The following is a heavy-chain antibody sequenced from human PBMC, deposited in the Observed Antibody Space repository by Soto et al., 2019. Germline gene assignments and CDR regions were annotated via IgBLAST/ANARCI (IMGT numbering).Heavy chain of an antibody. V-gene: IGHV1-69*01. D-gene: IGHD3-3*01. J-gene: IGHJ4*02. CDR3: ARAGTIFGVVSENPYFDY. CDR2: IIPIFGTA. CDR1: GGTFSSYA. Sequence: QVQLVQSGAEVKKPGSSVKVSCKASGGTFSSYAISWVRQAPGQGLEWMGGIIPIFGTANYAQKFQGRVTITADESTSTAYMELSSLRSEDTAVYYCARAGTIFGVVSENPYFDYWGQGTLVTVSS.